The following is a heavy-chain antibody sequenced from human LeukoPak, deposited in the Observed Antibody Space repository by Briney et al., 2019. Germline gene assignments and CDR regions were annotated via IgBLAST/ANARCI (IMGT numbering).Heavy chain of an antibody. CDR1: GFTFSSYW. Sequence: GGSLRLSCAASGFTFSSYWMSWVRQAPGKGLEWVANIKQDGSEKHYVDSVKGRFTISRDNAKNSLYLQMNSLRAEDTAVYYCAREIYYDSSGSEYFQHWGQGTLVTVSS. J-gene: IGHJ1*01. CDR2: IKQDGSEK. CDR3: AREIYYDSSGSEYFQH. V-gene: IGHV3-7*01. D-gene: IGHD3-22*01.